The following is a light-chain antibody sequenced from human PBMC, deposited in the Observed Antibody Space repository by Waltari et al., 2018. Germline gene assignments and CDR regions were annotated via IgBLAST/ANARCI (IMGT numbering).Light chain of an antibody. J-gene: IGLJ3*02. Sequence: QSALTQPASVSGSPGQSITISCTGTSSDVGGYDYVSWYQQHPGKAPKLLIYDVTKRPSGVSNRFSGSKSANTASLTISGLQVEDEADYYCFSYRRSSTWVFGEGTKLTVL. CDR1: SSDVGGYDY. CDR2: DVT. V-gene: IGLV2-14*03. CDR3: FSYRRSSTWV.